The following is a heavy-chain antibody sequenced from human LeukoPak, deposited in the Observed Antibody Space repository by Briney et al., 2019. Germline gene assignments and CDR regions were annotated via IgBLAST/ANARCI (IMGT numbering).Heavy chain of an antibody. V-gene: IGHV4-39*01. D-gene: IGHD3-10*01. J-gene: IGHJ4*02. Sequence: SETLSLTCTVSGGSISSSSYYWGWIRQPPGKGLEWIGSIYYSGSTYYNPSLKSRVTISVDTSKNQFSLKLSSVTAADTAVYYCARHGITMVRGAAGYFDYWGQGTLVTVSS. CDR2: IYYSGST. CDR3: ARHGITMVRGAAGYFDY. CDR1: GGSISSSSYY.